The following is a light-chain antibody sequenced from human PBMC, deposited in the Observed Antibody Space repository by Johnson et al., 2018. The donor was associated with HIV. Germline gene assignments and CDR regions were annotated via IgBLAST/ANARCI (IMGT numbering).Light chain of an antibody. Sequence: QSVLTQSPSVSEAPGQKVTISCSGSSSNIGNNYVSWYQQIPGTAPKLLIYDNNKRPSGIPDRFSGSKSGTSATLDITGLQTGDEADYYCGTWDSSLSADVFGPGTKVTVL. CDR1: SSNIGNNY. V-gene: IGLV1-51*01. J-gene: IGLJ1*01. CDR3: GTWDSSLSADV. CDR2: DNN.